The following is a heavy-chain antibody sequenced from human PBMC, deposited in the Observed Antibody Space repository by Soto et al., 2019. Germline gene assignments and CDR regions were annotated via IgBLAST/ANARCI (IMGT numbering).Heavy chain of an antibody. CDR3: AKAKVYTWNPGSFDY. D-gene: IGHD1-20*01. Sequence: TSETLSLTCTVSGDSISSYYWTWIRQPPGKGLEYIGYIYYSGRTYYNPSLKSRVTISVDTSKNQFSLKLSSVTAADTAVYYCAKAKVYTWNPGSFDYWGQGTLVTDSS. CDR2: IYYSGRT. CDR1: GDSISSYY. V-gene: IGHV4-59*01. J-gene: IGHJ4*02.